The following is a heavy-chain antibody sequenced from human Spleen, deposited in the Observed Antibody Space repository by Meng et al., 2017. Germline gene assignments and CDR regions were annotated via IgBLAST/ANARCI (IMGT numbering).Heavy chain of an antibody. D-gene: IGHD6-13*01. CDR2: INHSGST. V-gene: IGHV4-34*01. Sequence: VYLQQWGAGLLKPSETLSLTCAVYGGSFSGYYWNWIRQPPGKGLEWIGEINHSGSTNYHPSLKSRVTISVDTSKNQFSLKLSSVTAADTAVYYCARATAAGFDYWGQGTLVTVSS. CDR1: GGSFSGYY. J-gene: IGHJ4*02. CDR3: ARATAAGFDY.